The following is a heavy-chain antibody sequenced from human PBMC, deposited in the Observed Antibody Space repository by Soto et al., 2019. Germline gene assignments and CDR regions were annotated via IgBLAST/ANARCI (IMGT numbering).Heavy chain of an antibody. J-gene: IGHJ3*01. D-gene: IGHD5-18*01. CDR2: IYDSGIT. Sequence: QVQLQESGPGLVKPSQTLSLACTVSGGSVGSGEYYYSWIRQPPGKGLEWIGYIYDSGITNYTPSLKGSVTMSLDRSNNQVSLKLISVTAADTAVYFCARDVAHGYTENVWGQGTMVTVSS. CDR3: ARDVAHGYTENV. V-gene: IGHV4-30-4*01. CDR1: GGSVGSGEYY.